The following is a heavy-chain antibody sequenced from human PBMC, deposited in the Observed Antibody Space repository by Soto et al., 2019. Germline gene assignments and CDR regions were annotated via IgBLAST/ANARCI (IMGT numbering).Heavy chain of an antibody. CDR1: GFTVSYNY. CDR3: ARPEGQWRVPAGY. Sequence: EVQLVESGGGLIQPGGSLRLSCAASGFTVSYNYMSWVRQAPGKGLEWVSLIYSGGSTYYADSVKGRFTISRDNSKNTLYIQMNILRAEDTAVYYCARPEGQWRVPAGYWGQGTLVTVSS. D-gene: IGHD6-19*01. J-gene: IGHJ4*02. V-gene: IGHV3-53*01. CDR2: IYSGGST.